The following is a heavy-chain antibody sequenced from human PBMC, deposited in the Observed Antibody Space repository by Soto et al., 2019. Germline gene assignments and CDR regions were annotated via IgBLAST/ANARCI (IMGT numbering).Heavy chain of an antibody. V-gene: IGHV3-30*04. J-gene: IGHJ4*02. CDR1: GFTFSSYA. D-gene: IGHD6-13*01. CDR2: ISFDGRYT. Sequence: QVQLVESGGGVVHPGRSLSLTCAASGFTFSSYAMHWVRQAPGKGLEWVAFISFDGRYTYYADSVKGRFTISRDNSKNTLYLQMNSLRVEDTAVYCCARFNSCNWSAPFDYWGQGTLVTVSS. CDR3: ARFNSCNWSAPFDY.